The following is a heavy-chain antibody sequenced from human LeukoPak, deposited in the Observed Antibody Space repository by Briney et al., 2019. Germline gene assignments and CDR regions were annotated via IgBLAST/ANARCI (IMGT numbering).Heavy chain of an antibody. V-gene: IGHV4-4*08. CDR2: IYTSGST. J-gene: IGHJ5*02. CDR1: GDSISTYY. D-gene: IGHD3-9*01. CDR3: ARERAYYDILPRWFDP. Sequence: SETLSLTCTVSGDSISTYYWSWIRQPPGKGLEWIGRIYTSGSTNYNPSLKSRVTISVDTSKNQFSLKLSSVTAADTAVYYCARERAYYDILPRWFDPWGQGSLVTVSS.